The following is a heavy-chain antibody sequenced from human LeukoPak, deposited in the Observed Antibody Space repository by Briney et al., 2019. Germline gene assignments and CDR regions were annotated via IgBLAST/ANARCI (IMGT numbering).Heavy chain of an antibody. CDR1: GFTVSSNY. CDR2: ISSSGSTI. V-gene: IGHV3-48*03. J-gene: IGHJ6*02. Sequence: GGSLRLSCAASGFTVSSNYMNWVRQAPGKGLEWVSYISSSGSTIYYADSVKGRFTISRDNAKNSLYLQMNSLRAEDTAVYYCARDVLEAGMDVWGQGTTVTVSS. D-gene: IGHD5-24*01. CDR3: ARDVLEAGMDV.